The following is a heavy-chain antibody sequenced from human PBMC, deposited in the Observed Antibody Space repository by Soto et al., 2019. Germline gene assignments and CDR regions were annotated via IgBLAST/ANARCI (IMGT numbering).Heavy chain of an antibody. Sequence: QMPVVQSGPDVNKPGTSVRDSCKTSGITFSNSAVQWVRQARGQRLEWIGWIIVASGNTNYAQNLQGRLTITRDMSTSTAYMELSSLTSEDTAVYYCAAELYSGGRCCSFDLWGQGTMVTVSS. D-gene: IGHD2-15*01. CDR2: IIVASGNT. CDR1: GITFSNSA. J-gene: IGHJ3*01. CDR3: AAELYSGGRCCSFDL. V-gene: IGHV1-58*01.